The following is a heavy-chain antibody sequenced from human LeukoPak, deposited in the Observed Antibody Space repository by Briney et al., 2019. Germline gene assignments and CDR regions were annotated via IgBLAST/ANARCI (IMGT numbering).Heavy chain of an antibody. J-gene: IGHJ4*02. CDR2: INHSGST. V-gene: IGHV4-34*01. D-gene: IGHD6-19*01. Sequence: PSETLSLTCAVYGGSFSGYYWSWIRQPPGKGLEWIGEINHSGSTNYNPSLKSRVTISVDTSKNQFSLKLSSVTAADTAVYYCARRRWLAHFDYWGQGTLVTVSS. CDR1: GGSFSGYY. CDR3: ARRRWLAHFDY.